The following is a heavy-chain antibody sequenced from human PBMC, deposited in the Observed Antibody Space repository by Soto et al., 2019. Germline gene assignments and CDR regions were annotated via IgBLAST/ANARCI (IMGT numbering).Heavy chain of an antibody. V-gene: IGHV3-53*01. CDR2: IYSGGST. CDR3: ARSPTYITIFGVVTDYYYYYGMDV. CDR1: GFTVSSNY. Sequence: QPGGSLRLSCAASGFTVSSNYMSWVRQAPGKGLEWVSVIYSGGSTYYADSVKGRFTISRDNAKNSLYLQMNSLRAEDTAVYYCARSPTYITIFGVVTDYYYYYGMDVWGQGTTVTVSS. J-gene: IGHJ6*02. D-gene: IGHD3-3*01.